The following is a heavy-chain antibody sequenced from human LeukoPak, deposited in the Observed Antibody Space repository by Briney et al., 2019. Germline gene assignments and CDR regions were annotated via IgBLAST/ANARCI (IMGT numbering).Heavy chain of an antibody. CDR1: GDSISTYY. J-gene: IGHJ4*02. CDR2: IYYRVTS. Sequence: PSETLSLTCTVSGDSISTYYWSWIRQPPGKGLEWIGYIYYRVTSDYNPSLKSRVTMSVDMSTRQISLKLSSVTAADTAVYYCARYSSSWRIEDYWGQGTLVTVSS. CDR3: ARYSSSWRIEDY. V-gene: IGHV4-59*01. D-gene: IGHD6-13*01.